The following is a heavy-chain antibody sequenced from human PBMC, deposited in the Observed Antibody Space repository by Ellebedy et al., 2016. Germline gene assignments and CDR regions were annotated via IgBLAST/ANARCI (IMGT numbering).Heavy chain of an antibody. CDR1: GYSFTSYW. Sequence: GESLKISXKGSGYSFTSYWIGWVRQMPGKGLEWMGIIYPGDSDTRYSPSFQGQVTISADKSISTAYLQWSSLKASDTAMYYCARQRGYCSSTSCYDFFDYWGQGTLVTVSS. J-gene: IGHJ4*02. V-gene: IGHV5-51*01. D-gene: IGHD2-2*01. CDR2: IYPGDSDT. CDR3: ARQRGYCSSTSCYDFFDY.